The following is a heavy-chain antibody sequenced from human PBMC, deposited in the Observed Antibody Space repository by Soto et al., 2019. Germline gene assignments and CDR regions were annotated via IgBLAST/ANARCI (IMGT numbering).Heavy chain of an antibody. J-gene: IGHJ4*02. Sequence: GGSLRLSCAASGFTFSSYGMHWVRQAPGKGLEWVAVIWYYGSNKSYADSVKGRFTMSRDNSKNTLFLNMSSLRAEDTAVYYCAKFRSALGPNYLDCWGQGTLVTVSS. D-gene: IGHD3-10*01. CDR3: AKFRSALGPNYLDC. CDR2: IWYYGSNK. V-gene: IGHV3-33*03. CDR1: GFTFSSYG.